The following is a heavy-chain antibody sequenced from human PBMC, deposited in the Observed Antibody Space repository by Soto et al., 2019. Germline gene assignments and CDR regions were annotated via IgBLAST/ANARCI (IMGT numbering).Heavy chain of an antibody. CDR1: GGTFSSYT. CDR3: ARAWRYCSGGSCHSTIDY. J-gene: IGHJ4*02. CDR2: IIPILGIA. Sequence: QVQLVQSGAEVKKPGSSVKVSCKASGGTFSSYTISWVRQAPGQGLEWMGRIIPILGIANYAQKFQGRVTITADKSTSTAYMELSSLRSEDTAVYYCARAWRYCSGGSCHSTIDYWGQGPLVTVSS. D-gene: IGHD2-15*01. V-gene: IGHV1-69*02.